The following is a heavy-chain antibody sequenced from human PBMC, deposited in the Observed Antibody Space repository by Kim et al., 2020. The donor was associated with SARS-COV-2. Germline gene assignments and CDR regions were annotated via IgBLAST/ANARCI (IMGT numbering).Heavy chain of an antibody. CDR2: IHYSGNT. CDR3: ARRGAVAGNPVYDY. V-gene: IGHV4-39*01. CDR1: GGSISSSSHY. Sequence: SETLSFTCTVSGGSISSSSHYWTWIRQSPGEGLEWIGSIHYSGNTYYNPSLKSRITISVDTSKNQFSLDLSSVTAADSAVYYCARRGAVAGNPVYDYWGQGTLVTVSS. D-gene: IGHD6-19*01. J-gene: IGHJ4*02.